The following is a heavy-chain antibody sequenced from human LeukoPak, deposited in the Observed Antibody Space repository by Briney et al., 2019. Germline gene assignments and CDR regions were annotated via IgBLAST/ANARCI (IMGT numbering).Heavy chain of an antibody. D-gene: IGHD3-9*01. V-gene: IGHV3-11*06. CDR2: ISSSSFYT. J-gene: IGHJ4*02. Sequence: GGPLRLSCAASGFTFSDYYMSWIRQAPGKGLEWISYISSSSFYTSYADSVKGRFTISRDNAKNSLYLQMNSLRAEDTAVYYCARDHRLRYFDWSDFDYWGQGTLATVSS. CDR3: ARDHRLRYFDWSDFDY. CDR1: GFTFSDYY.